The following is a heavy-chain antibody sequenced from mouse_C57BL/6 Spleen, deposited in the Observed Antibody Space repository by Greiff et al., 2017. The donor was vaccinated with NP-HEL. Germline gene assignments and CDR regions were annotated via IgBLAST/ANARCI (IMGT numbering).Heavy chain of an antibody. CDR1: GYTFTSYW. Sequence: QVQLKQPGAELVKPGASVKLSCKASGYTFTSYWMHWVKQRPGQGLEWIGMIHPNSGSTNYNEKFKSKATLTVDKSSSTAYMQLSSLTSEDSAVYYCARRGLSGGFDYWGQGTTLTVSS. CDR3: ARRGLSGGFDY. D-gene: IGHD1-3*01. CDR2: IHPNSGST. V-gene: IGHV1-64*01. J-gene: IGHJ2*01.